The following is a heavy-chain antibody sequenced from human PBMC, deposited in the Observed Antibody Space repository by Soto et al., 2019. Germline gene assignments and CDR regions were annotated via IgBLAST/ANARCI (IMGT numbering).Heavy chain of an antibody. D-gene: IGHD5-12*01. CDR3: AAGGGLPRYY. V-gene: IGHV4-39*07. CDR2: IYHSGST. Sequence: SETLSLTCTVSGGSISRSSYYWGWIRQPPGKGLEWIGYIYHSGSTYYNPSLKSRVTISVDRSKNQFSLKLSSVTAADTAVYYCAAGGGLPRYYWGQGTLVTVSS. J-gene: IGHJ4*02. CDR1: GGSISRSSYY.